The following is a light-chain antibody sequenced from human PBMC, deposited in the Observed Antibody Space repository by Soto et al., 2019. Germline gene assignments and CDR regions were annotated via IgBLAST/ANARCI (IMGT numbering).Light chain of an antibody. Sequence: DIQMTQSPSSLSASVGDTVTITCRASQDIINHLAWYQQRPGKVPNLLIYGASTLHSGGPSRFRGSGSGTHFPLTISRLQPEDVATYYCQNYHLALGTFAQGTRLEIK. J-gene: IGKJ5*01. V-gene: IGKV1-27*01. CDR2: GAS. CDR3: QNYHLALGT. CDR1: QDIINH.